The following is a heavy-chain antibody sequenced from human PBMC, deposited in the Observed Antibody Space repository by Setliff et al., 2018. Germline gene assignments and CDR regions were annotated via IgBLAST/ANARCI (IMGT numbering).Heavy chain of an antibody. J-gene: IGHJ6*03. Sequence: SETLSLTCAVYGDSLSDYYWSWIRQAPGKGPEWIEEINHRGSTNYSPSLRSRVTMSVDTSKKQLSLKLSTVTAADTAVYYCAREGPESDSSGYMDVWGQGTTVTVSS. CDR1: GDSLSDYY. D-gene: IGHD4-4*01. CDR3: AREGPESDSSGYMDV. CDR2: INHRGST. V-gene: IGHV4-34*01.